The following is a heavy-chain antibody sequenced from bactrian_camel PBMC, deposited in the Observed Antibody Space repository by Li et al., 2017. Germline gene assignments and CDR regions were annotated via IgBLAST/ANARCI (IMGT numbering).Heavy chain of an antibody. D-gene: IGHD3*01. CDR3: AADWRPGEGHCSTRAAFGF. CDR1: GYTAVINY. CDR2: IYTRDGTA. V-gene: IGHV3S54*01. Sequence: HVQLVESGGGSVEAGGSLKLSCTTSGYTAVINYMGWIRQSPGNEREVLAAIYTRDGTAHYADSVKGRFTISQDNAKNTVYLQMNSLKPEDTGEYVCAADWRPGEGHCSTRAAFGFWAQGTQVTVS. J-gene: IGHJ6*01.